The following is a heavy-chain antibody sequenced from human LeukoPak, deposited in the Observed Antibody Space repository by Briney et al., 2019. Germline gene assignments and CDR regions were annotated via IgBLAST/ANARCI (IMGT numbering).Heavy chain of an antibody. D-gene: IGHD5-18*01. Sequence: SETLSLTCTVSGGSVSSGNYYWTWIRQPPGKGLEWIGYIYYSGSTNYNPSLKSRVTISVDTSKNQFSLKLSSVTAADTAVYYCARGPTAMVTPFDYWGQGTLVTVSS. CDR3: ARGPTAMVTPFDY. J-gene: IGHJ4*02. CDR1: GGSVSSGNYY. CDR2: IYYSGST. V-gene: IGHV4-61*01.